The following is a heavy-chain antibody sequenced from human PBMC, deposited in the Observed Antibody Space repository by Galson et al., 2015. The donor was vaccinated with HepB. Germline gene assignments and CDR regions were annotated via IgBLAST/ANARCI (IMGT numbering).Heavy chain of an antibody. CDR2: ISSSSSYI. D-gene: IGHD6-13*01. J-gene: IGHJ3*02. CDR1: GFTFSSYS. CDR3: ARDISSSWYGDAFDI. Sequence: SLRLSCAASGFTFSSYSMNWVRQAPGKGLEWVSSISSSSSYIYYADSVKGRFTISRDNAKNSLYLQMNSLRAEDTAVYYCARDISSSWYGDAFDIWGQGTMVTVSS. V-gene: IGHV3-21*01.